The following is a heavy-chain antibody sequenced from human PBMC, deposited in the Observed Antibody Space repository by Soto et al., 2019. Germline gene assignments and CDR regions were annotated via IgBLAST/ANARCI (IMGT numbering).Heavy chain of an antibody. J-gene: IGHJ5*02. CDR1: GGSISSGGYY. CDR2: IYYSGST. D-gene: IGHD4-17*01. Sequence: QVQLQESGPGLVKPSQTLSLTCTVSGGSISSGGYYWSWIRQHPGKGLEWIGYIYYSGSTYYNPSLKSRVTISVDTSKNQFSLKLSSVTAADTAVYYCAVTNLDYGDYFEPRNWFDPWGQGTLVTVSS. CDR3: AVTNLDYGDYFEPRNWFDP. V-gene: IGHV4-31*03.